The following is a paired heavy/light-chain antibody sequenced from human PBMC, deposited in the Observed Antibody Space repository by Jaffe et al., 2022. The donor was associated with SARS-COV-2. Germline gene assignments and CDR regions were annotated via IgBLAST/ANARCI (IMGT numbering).Light chain of an antibody. CDR3: SLYTSSSTYV. Sequence: QSALTQPPSVSGSPGQSVTISCTGTSSDVGSYNRVSWYQQPPGTAPKLMIYEVSNRPSGVPDRFSGSKSGNTASLTISGLQAEDEADYYCSLYTSSSTYVFGTGTKVTVL. CDR1: SSDVGSYNR. V-gene: IGLV2-18*01. J-gene: IGLJ1*01. CDR2: EVS.
Heavy chain of an antibody. CDR2: IWYDGSNK. V-gene: IGHV3-33*01. J-gene: IGHJ6*02. CDR1: GFTFSSYG. CDR3: ARDAGFWSGYYIHYYYGMDV. Sequence: QVQLVESGGGVVQPGRSLRLSCAASGFTFSSYGMHWVRQAPGKGLEWVAVIWYDGSNKYYADSVKGRFTISRDNSKNTLYLQMNSLRAEDTAVYYCARDAGFWSGYYIHYYYGMDVWGQGTTVTVSS. D-gene: IGHD3-3*01.